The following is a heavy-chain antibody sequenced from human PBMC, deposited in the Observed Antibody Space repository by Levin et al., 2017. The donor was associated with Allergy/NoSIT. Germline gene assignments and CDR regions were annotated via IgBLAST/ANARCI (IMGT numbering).Heavy chain of an antibody. CDR2: ITKYGDI. J-gene: IGHJ4*02. CDR3: ARVDSGSYYGSIDY. CDR1: GFAFSSHS. V-gene: IGHV3-21*01. Sequence: PGGSLRLSCAASGFAFSSHSLNWVRQAPGKGLECVSSITKYGDIYYTDSVKGRFTISRDNAKNSLFLQMNSLRAEDTAVYYCARVDSGSYYGSIDYWGQGALVSVSS. D-gene: IGHD1-26*01.